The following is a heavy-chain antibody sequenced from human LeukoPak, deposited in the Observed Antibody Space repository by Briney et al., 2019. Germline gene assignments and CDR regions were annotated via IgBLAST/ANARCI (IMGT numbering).Heavy chain of an antibody. Sequence: SETLSLTCTVSGGSISSYYWSWIRQPPGKGLEWIGYIYYSGSTNYNPSLKSRVTISVDTSKNQFSLKLSSVTAADTAVYYCARATPYSSSSDYYYYGMDVWGQGTTATVSS. V-gene: IGHV4-59*08. J-gene: IGHJ6*02. D-gene: IGHD6-6*01. CDR3: ARATPYSSSSDYYYYGMDV. CDR2: IYYSGST. CDR1: GGSISSYY.